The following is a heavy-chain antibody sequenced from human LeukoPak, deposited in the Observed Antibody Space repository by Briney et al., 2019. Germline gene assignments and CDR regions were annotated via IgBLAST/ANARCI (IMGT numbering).Heavy chain of an antibody. CDR2: ISGIDTST. V-gene: IGHV3-23*01. CDR3: AKRDGGNSGPFDY. CDR1: GLTFSSYA. D-gene: IGHD4-23*01. Sequence: GGSLRLSCGASGLTFSSYAMSWVRQAPGKGLEWVSGISGIDTSTYYADSVKGRFTISRDKSNNTLYLQMNSLRADDTPVYYCAKRDGGNSGPFDYWGQGTLVTVSS. J-gene: IGHJ4*02.